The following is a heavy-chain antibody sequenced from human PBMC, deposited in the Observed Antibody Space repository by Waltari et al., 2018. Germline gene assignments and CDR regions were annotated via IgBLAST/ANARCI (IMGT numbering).Heavy chain of an antibody. V-gene: IGHV1-24*01. J-gene: IGHJ4*02. CDR2: FDPEDRET. D-gene: IGHD2-2*01. CDR1: GYTLTELS. Sequence: QVQLVQSGAEVKKPGASVKVSCKVSGYTLTELSMHWVRQAPGKGLEWMGGFDPEDRETNDEQKFQGRVTMTEETTTDTAYMELGSLRSEDTAVYYCATEVGCSSTSCPFDYWGQGTLVTVSS. CDR3: ATEVGCSSTSCPFDY.